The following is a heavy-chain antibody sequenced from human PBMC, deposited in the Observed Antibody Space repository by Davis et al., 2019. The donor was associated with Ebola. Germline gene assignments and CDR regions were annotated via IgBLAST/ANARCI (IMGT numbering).Heavy chain of an antibody. CDR3: ARDPSPYGDYGHGMDV. CDR2: INPHNGNT. D-gene: IGHD4-17*01. CDR1: GYTFTNYG. J-gene: IGHJ6*02. Sequence: ASVKVSCKASGYTFTNYGITWVRQAPGQGLEWMGWINPHNGNTNYAQNVQGRVTMTTNTSASTAYLEVGSLRSDDTAVYYCARDPSPYGDYGHGMDVWGQGTTVTVSS. V-gene: IGHV1-18*04.